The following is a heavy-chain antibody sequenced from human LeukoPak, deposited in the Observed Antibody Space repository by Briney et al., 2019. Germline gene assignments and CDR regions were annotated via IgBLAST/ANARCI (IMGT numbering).Heavy chain of an antibody. D-gene: IGHD3-9*01. V-gene: IGHV3-7*03. J-gene: IGHJ4*02. Sequence: GGSLRLSCAASGFTFSSYWMSWVRQAPGKGLEWVANIKKDGSEKYSVDSVKGRFTISRDNAKNSLYLQMNSLRAEDTAVYYCARGPPTTYFDWEFDYWGQGTLVTVSS. CDR2: IKKDGSEK. CDR3: ARGPPTTYFDWEFDY. CDR1: GFTFSSYW.